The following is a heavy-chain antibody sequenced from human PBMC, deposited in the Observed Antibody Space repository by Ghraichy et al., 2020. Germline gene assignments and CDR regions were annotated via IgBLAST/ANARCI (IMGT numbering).Heavy chain of an antibody. J-gene: IGHJ4*02. CDR3: VKDLGELLSLDFDK. CDR2: ITSNGGTT. CDR1: GISLSTYE. Sequence: GGSLRLSCSVSGISLSTYEMNWVRQAPGKGLEYVSCITSNGGTTSHADSVKGRFSISRDNSTNTLYLQMSSLRVEDTAMYYCVKDLGELLSLDFDKWGQGALVTVSS. D-gene: IGHD3-16*01. V-gene: IGHV3-64D*06.